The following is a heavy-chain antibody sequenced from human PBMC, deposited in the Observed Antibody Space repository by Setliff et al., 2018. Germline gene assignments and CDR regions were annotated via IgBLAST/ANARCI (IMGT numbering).Heavy chain of an antibody. Sequence: SVKVSCKASGGTFSSYAISWVRQAPGQGLEWMGRISPHTGGTNSAQKFQGRVTLTEDTSTDTAYMELSSLRSEDTAVYYCAKNGFGVVALGVNNWFDPWGQGTLVTSPQ. V-gene: IGHV1-69*10. CDR1: GGTFSSYA. J-gene: IGHJ5*02. CDR3: AKNGFGVVALGVNNWFDP. CDR2: ISPHTGGT. D-gene: IGHD3-10*01.